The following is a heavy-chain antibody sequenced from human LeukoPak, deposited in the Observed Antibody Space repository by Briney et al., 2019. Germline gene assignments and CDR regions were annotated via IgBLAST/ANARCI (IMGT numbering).Heavy chain of an antibody. Sequence: SETLSLTCTVSGGSISSYYWSWIRQPAGKGLEWIGRIYTSGSTNYNPSLKSRVTMSVDTSKNQFSLKLSSVTAADTAVYYCARVVGATNYYYYYMDVWGKGTTVTVSS. CDR2: IYTSGST. CDR3: ARVVGATNYYYYYMDV. V-gene: IGHV4-4*07. CDR1: GGSISSYY. D-gene: IGHD1-26*01. J-gene: IGHJ6*03.